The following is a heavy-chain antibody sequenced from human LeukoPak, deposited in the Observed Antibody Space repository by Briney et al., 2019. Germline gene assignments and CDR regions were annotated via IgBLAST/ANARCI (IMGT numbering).Heavy chain of an antibody. Sequence: GESLKISCKGSGYSFTSYWIGWLRQMHGKGLEWMEIIYPGDSDTRYSPSFHGQVTISADKSIGTAYLQWSSLKASDTAMYYCARQLKVAATDAYYFDYWGQGTLVTVSS. CDR3: ARQLKVAATDAYYFDY. CDR1: GYSFTSYW. V-gene: IGHV5-51*01. CDR2: IYPGDSDT. D-gene: IGHD2-15*01. J-gene: IGHJ4*02.